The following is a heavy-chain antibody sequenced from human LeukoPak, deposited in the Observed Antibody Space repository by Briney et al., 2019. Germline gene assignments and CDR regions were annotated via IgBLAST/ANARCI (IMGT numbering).Heavy chain of an antibody. CDR1: GFTFSSYG. D-gene: IGHD3-9*01. CDR3: ARGDYDILTGYNGFDY. CDR2: IWYDGSKK. Sequence: PGRSLRLSCAASGFTFSSYGMHWVRQAPGKGLEWVAVIWYDGSKKYYADSVKGRFPISRDNSKNTLYLQMNSLRAEDTAVYYCARGDYDILTGYNGFDYWGQGTLVTVSS. V-gene: IGHV3-33*01. J-gene: IGHJ4*02.